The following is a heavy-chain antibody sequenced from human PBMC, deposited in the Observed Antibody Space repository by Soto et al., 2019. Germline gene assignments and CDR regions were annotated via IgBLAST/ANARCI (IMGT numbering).Heavy chain of an antibody. CDR2: MNPNSGNT. CDR3: ARELTMMVDN. V-gene: IGHV1-8*01. CDR1: GYTFTSYD. D-gene: IGHD3-22*01. J-gene: IGHJ4*02. Sequence: QVQLVQSGAEVKKPGASVKVSCKASGYTFTSYDVNWVRQATGQGLEWMGWMNPNSGNTGNAQKFQGRVTMTRNTSRSTAYMALSGLISDDTAVYYCARELTMMVDNWGQGTLVAVSS.